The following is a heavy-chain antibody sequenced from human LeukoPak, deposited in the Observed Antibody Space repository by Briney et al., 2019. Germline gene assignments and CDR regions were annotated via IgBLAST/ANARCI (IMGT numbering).Heavy chain of an antibody. D-gene: IGHD6-6*01. J-gene: IGHJ4*02. V-gene: IGHV3-30*02. CDR1: GFTFSSYG. Sequence: GGSLRLSCAASGFTFSSYGMHWVRQAPGKGLEWVAFIRYDGSNKYYADSVKGRFTISRDNSKNTLYLQMNSLRAEDTAVYYCAKVRVPSIAARGESLSDYWGQGTLVTVSS. CDR3: AKVRVPSIAARGESLSDY. CDR2: IRYDGSNK.